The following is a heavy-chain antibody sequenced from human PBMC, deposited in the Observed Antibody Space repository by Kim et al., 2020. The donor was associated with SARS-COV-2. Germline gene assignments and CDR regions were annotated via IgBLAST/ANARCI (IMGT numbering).Heavy chain of an antibody. V-gene: IGHV4-59*01. Sequence: SETLSLTCTVSGGSISSYYWSWIRQPPGKGLEWIGYIYYSGSTNYNPSLKSRVTISVDTSKNQFSLKLSSVTAADTAVYYCAGNFGELLQNWFDPWGQGTLVTVSS. J-gene: IGHJ5*02. D-gene: IGHD3-10*01. CDR3: AGNFGELLQNWFDP. CDR2: IYYSGST. CDR1: GGSISSYY.